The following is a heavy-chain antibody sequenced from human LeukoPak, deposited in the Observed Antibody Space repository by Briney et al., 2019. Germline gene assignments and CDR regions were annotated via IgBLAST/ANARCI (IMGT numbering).Heavy chain of an antibody. J-gene: IGHJ4*02. D-gene: IGHD3-3*01. CDR2: INSDGSIT. V-gene: IGHV3-74*01. CDR1: GFTFSSYW. CDR3: AKDLSDFWSGYYGD. Sequence: PGGSLRLSCVASGFTFSSYWMHWVRQAPGKGLVWVSRINSDGSITDYADSVKGRFAISRDNAENTLYLQITSLRAEDTAVYYCAKDLSDFWSGYYGDWGQGTLVTVSS.